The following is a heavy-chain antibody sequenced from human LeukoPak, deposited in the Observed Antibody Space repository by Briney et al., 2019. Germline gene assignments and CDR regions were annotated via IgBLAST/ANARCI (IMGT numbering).Heavy chain of an antibody. D-gene: IGHD3-22*01. V-gene: IGHV4-30-4*01. J-gene: IGHJ2*01. Sequence: SQTLSLTCTVSRGFISSGDYYWTWIRQPPGKGLEWIGYMSYSGSTYYNPSLKSRVTMSVDTSKNQFSLKLGSVTAADTAVYYCARLWDHYDGSDYYLDWSFDLWGRGTLVTVSS. CDR1: RGFISSGDYY. CDR3: ARLWDHYDGSDYYLDWSFDL. CDR2: MSYSGST.